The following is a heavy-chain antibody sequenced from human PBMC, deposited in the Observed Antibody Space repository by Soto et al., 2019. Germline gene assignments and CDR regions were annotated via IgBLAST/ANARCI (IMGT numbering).Heavy chain of an antibody. J-gene: IGHJ4*02. CDR2: INGGDGGT. D-gene: IGHD6-19*01. Sequence: QVQLLQSGAEVKKPGASVKVSCKASGYTFADYAIHWVSLAPGQSLEWMGWINGGDGGTKYSQNFQDRVTFTRDTSAPAAYMALNSLSSEDTAVYYWAQSSGWYALHYWGQGTLVTFSS. CDR1: GYTFADYA. V-gene: IGHV1-3*01. CDR3: AQSSGWYALHY.